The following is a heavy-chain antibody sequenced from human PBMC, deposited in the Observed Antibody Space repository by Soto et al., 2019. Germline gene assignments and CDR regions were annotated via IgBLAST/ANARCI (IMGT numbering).Heavy chain of an antibody. CDR1: GFSLTEHY. J-gene: IGHJ6*02. CDR2: ISSSGTYT. D-gene: IGHD1-26*01. CDR3: ARPRYSSASGFRFLDV. V-gene: IGHV3-11*06. Sequence: QVQLVESGGGLVKPGGSLRVSCAASGFSLTEHYMTWIRQAPGKGLEWLSFISSSGTYTSYADSVKGRFTISRDTARNLVFLQIDSRRVEDTAVYFCARPRYSSASGFRFLDVWGQGTTIIVSS.